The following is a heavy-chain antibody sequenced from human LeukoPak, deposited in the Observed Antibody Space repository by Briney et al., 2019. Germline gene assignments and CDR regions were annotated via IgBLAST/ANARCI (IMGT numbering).Heavy chain of an antibody. CDR3: ARRLAADGTVWFDP. CDR2: IYYSGST. CDR1: GXFISGYY. D-gene: IGHD6-13*01. J-gene: IGHJ5*02. Sequence: PSETLSLTCTVSGXFISGYYWSWIRQPPGKGLEWIGHIYYSGSTNYNPSLKSRVTMSVDTSKNQFSLKLTSVTAADTAVYYCARRLAADGTVWFDPWGQGTLVTVSS. V-gene: IGHV4-59*01.